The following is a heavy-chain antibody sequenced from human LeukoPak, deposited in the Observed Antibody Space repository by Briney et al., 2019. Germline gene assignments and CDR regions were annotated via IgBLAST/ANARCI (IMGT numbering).Heavy chain of an antibody. CDR3: ARDLSGIAGYTYGRGIDY. Sequence: GGSLRLSCAASGFTFSSYGMSWVRQAPGRGLECVANIKKEGSEKYYVDAVTGRFTISRDNAKTSLYLQMNSLRAEDTAVYYCARDLSGIAGYTYGRGIDYWGQGTLVTVSS. V-gene: IGHV3-7*01. J-gene: IGHJ4*02. CDR1: GFTFSSYG. D-gene: IGHD5-18*01. CDR2: IKKEGSEK.